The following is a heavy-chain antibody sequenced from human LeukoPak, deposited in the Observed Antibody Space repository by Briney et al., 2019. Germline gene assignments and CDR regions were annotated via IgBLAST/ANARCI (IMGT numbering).Heavy chain of an antibody. V-gene: IGHV1-58*01. CDR1: GFTFASSA. CDR2: IVVGSANT. Sequence: SVKVSCKASGFTFASSAVQWVRQARGQRLEWIGWIVVGSANTNYAQKFQERVTITRDMSTGTAYMELSSLRSEDTAVYYCAAFDAGDCGGDCPYFSFPWGQGTLATVSS. CDR3: AAFDAGDCGGDCPYFSFP. J-gene: IGHJ5*02. D-gene: IGHD2-21*02.